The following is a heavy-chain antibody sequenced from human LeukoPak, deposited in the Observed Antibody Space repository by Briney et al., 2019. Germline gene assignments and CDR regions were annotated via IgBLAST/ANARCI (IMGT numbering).Heavy chain of an antibody. CDR2: ISSSSSTI. CDR1: GFTFSSYS. CDR3: ARGARQRTSDAFDI. Sequence: GGSLRLSCAASGFTFSSYSMNWVRQAPGKGLEWVSYISSSSSTIYYADFVKGRFTISRDNAKNSLYLQMNSLRAEDTAVYYCARGARQRTSDAFDIWGQGTMVTVSS. D-gene: IGHD3/OR15-3a*01. J-gene: IGHJ3*02. V-gene: IGHV3-48*01.